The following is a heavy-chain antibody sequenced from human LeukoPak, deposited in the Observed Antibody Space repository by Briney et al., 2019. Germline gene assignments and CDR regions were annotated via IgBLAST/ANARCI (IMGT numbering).Heavy chain of an antibody. D-gene: IGHD2-2*01. J-gene: IGHJ4*02. CDR2: ISYDGSNK. CDR1: GFTFSSYG. V-gene: IGHV3-30*18. CDR3: AKFNCSSTSCYVDY. Sequence: GGSLRLSSAASGFTFSSYGMHWVRQAPGKGLEWVAVISYDGSNKYYADSVKGRFTISRDNSKNTLYLQMNSLRAVDTAVYYCAKFNCSSTSCYVDYWGQGTLATVSS.